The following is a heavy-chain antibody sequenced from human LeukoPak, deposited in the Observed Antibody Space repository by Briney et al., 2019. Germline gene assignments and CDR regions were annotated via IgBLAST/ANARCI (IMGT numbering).Heavy chain of an antibody. CDR2: ISGSGGST. J-gene: IGHJ6*02. D-gene: IGHD1-1*01. Sequence: GGSLRLSCAASGFTFSSYAVSWVRQAPGKGLECVSAISGSGGSTYYADSVKGRFTISRDNSKNTLYLQMNSLRAEDTAVYYCAKKSSSRNSYYYYGMDVWGQGTTVTVSS. V-gene: IGHV3-23*01. CDR3: AKKSSSRNSYYYYGMDV. CDR1: GFTFSSYA.